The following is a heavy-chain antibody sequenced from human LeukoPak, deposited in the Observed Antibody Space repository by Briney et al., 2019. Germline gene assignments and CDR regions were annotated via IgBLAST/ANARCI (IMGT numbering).Heavy chain of an antibody. CDR3: ASLVSFGWYDDGEDY. D-gene: IGHD6-19*01. CDR1: GGSISSYY. J-gene: IGHJ4*02. CDR2: IYYSGST. Sequence: PSETLSLTCTVSGGSISSYYWSWIRQPPGKGLEWIGYIYYSGSTNYNPSLKSRVTISVDTSKNQFSLKLSSVTAADAAVYYCASLVSFGWYDDGEDYWGQGTLVTVSS. V-gene: IGHV4-59*01.